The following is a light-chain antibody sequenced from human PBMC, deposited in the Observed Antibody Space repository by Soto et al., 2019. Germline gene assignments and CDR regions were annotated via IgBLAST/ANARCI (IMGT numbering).Light chain of an antibody. Sequence: EIVLTQSAGTLSLSPGERATLSCRASQSVSSSYLAWYQQKPGQAPRLLIYGASSRATGIPDRFSGSGSGTEFTLTISSLQSEDFAVYYCQQYGSSPLTFGGGTKVDIK. J-gene: IGKJ4*01. V-gene: IGKV3-20*01. CDR3: QQYGSSPLT. CDR1: QSVSSSY. CDR2: GAS.